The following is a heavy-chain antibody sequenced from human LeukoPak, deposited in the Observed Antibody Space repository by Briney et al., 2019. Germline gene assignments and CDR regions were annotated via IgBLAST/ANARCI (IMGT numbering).Heavy chain of an antibody. CDR2: IYHSGST. V-gene: IGHV4-4*02. CDR1: GGSISSSNW. J-gene: IGHJ3*02. D-gene: IGHD3-22*01. CDR3: ASSSGYIGGAFDI. Sequence: PSETLSLTCAVSGGSISSSNWWSWVRQPPGKGLEWIGEIYHSGSTNYNPSLKSRVTISVDTSKNQFSLKLSSVTAADTAVYYCASSSGYIGGAFDIWGQGTMVTVSS.